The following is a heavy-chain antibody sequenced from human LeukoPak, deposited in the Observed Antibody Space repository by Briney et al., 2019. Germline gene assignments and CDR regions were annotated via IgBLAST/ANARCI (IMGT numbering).Heavy chain of an antibody. D-gene: IGHD2-15*01. CDR1: GFTFSSYA. Sequence: GGSLRLSCAASGFTFSSYAMSWVRQAPGKGLEWVSAISGSGGSTYYADSVKGRFTISRDNSKNTLYLQMNSLRAEDTAVYYCTRISRYCSGGSCYSAEACDYWGQGTLVTVSS. V-gene: IGHV3-23*01. CDR2: ISGSGGST. J-gene: IGHJ4*02. CDR3: TRISRYCSGGSCYSAEACDY.